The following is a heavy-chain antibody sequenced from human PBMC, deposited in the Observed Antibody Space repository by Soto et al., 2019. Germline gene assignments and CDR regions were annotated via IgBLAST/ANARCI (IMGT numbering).Heavy chain of an antibody. CDR3: AKEYGSTWSDH. CDR1: GSPVITSL. Sequence: PGGPQSLSGESAGSPVITSLIHLVGPAPGKGLEWVAAMLYDGTKQYYVDSVKGRFTISRDNSRNTLFLQLNSLRDEDTAVYYCAKEYGSTWSDHWGQGTPVTGSS. J-gene: IGHJ4*02. D-gene: IGHD6-13*01. CDR2: MLYDGTKQ. V-gene: IGHV3-30*18.